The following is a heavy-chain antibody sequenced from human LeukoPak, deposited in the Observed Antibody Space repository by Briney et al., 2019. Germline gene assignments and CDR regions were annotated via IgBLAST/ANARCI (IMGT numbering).Heavy chain of an antibody. J-gene: IGHJ5*02. V-gene: IGHV4-39*01. D-gene: IGHD3-10*01. CDR1: GGSLTNDTYY. Sequence: SETLSLTCTVSGGSLTNDTYYWGWIRQPPGKGLRWIGNIFHSGSAYYSPSLESRVTISVDTSKNQFSLKLNSVTAADTAVYYCARHYGPWGQGTLVTVSS. CDR2: IFHSGSA. CDR3: ARHYGP.